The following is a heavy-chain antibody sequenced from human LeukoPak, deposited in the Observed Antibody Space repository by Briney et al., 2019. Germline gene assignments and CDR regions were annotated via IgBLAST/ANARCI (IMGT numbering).Heavy chain of an antibody. Sequence: GGSLRLSCAASGFTFSTHWMTWVRQAPGKGLEWVASINPDGSEKYYVDSVKGRFTFSRDNAQESLYLQMNSLTAEDAAVYYCARGHYGMGVWSQGTTVTVSS. CDR1: GFTFSTHW. J-gene: IGHJ6*02. V-gene: IGHV3-7*05. CDR3: ARGHYGMGV. CDR2: INPDGSEK.